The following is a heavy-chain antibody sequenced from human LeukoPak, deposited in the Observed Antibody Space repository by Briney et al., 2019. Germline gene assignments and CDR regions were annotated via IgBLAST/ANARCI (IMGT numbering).Heavy chain of an antibody. D-gene: IGHD2-21*01. CDR2: TSSSDDGT. J-gene: IGHJ4*02. CDR1: GFSFSSYW. Sequence: GGSLRLSCAASGFSFSSYWMSWVRQVPGKGLEWVSATSSSDDGTYHADSVRGRFTIYRDNFGNTLYLQMNRLRVEDAALYYCARAPVTSCRGAFCYPFDLWGQGVLVTVSS. V-gene: IGHV3-23*01. CDR3: ARAPVTSCRGAFCYPFDL.